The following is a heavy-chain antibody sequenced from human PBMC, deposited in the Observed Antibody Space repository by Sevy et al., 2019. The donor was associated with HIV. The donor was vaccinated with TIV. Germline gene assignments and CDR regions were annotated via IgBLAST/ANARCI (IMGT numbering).Heavy chain of an antibody. CDR1: GFALSDYY. CDR2: ISDGEDGI. Sequence: GGSLRLSCAGSGFALSDYYMSWIRQAPGKGLEWLSYISDGEDGIYYADSVKGRFTNSSDNAKNSLFLQMNSLRVDDTAVYYCARDHVKDGDLGDYYYFAMDVWGQGTTVTVSS. J-gene: IGHJ6*02. CDR3: ARDHVKDGDLGDYYYFAMDV. V-gene: IGHV3-11*01. D-gene: IGHD4-17*01.